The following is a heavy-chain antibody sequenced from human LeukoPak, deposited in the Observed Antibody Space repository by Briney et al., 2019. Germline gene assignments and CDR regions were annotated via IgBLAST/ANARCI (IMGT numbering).Heavy chain of an antibody. J-gene: IGHJ4*02. CDR3: ARDQPRNWPFDY. CDR1: GYTFTSYY. Sequence: GASVKVSCKASGYTFTSYYMHWVRQAPGQGLEWMGIINPSGGSTSYAQKFQGRVTMTRDASTSTVYMELSSLRSEDTAVYYCARDQPRNWPFDYWGQGTLVTVSS. CDR2: INPSGGST. V-gene: IGHV1-46*01. D-gene: IGHD1-1*01.